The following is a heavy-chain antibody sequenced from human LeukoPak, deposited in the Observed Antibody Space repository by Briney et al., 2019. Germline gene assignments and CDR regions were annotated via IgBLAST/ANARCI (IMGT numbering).Heavy chain of an antibody. V-gene: IGHV4-38-2*02. CDR3: ARDPLGPDY. Sequence: SETLSLTCTVSGYSISSGYYWGWIRQPPGKGLEWIGSIYHSGSTYYNPSLQSRVTISVDTSKTQFSLKLSSVTAADTAVYYCARDPLGPDYWGQGTLVTVSS. CDR2: IYHSGST. J-gene: IGHJ4*02. CDR1: GYSISSGYY.